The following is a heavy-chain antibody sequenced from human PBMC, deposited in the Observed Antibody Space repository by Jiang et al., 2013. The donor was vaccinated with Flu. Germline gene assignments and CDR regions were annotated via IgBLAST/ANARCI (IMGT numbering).Heavy chain of an antibody. Sequence: KKPGASVKVSCKASGYTFRSNAISWVRQASGQGLEWMGWVSAYNGNTNYAQKLQGRVTMTTDTSTSTAYMELRSLRSDDTAVYYCARGPRGDIVVVPAVLPDYYYYGMDVWGQGTTVTVSS. J-gene: IGHJ6*02. CDR3: ARGPRGDIVVVPAVLPDYYYYGMDV. D-gene: IGHD2-2*01. CDR2: VSAYNGNT. CDR1: GYTFRSNA. V-gene: IGHV1-18*01.